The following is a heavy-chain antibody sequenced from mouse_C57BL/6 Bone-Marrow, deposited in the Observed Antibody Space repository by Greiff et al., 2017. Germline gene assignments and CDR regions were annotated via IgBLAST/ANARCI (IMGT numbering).Heavy chain of an antibody. V-gene: IGHV5-4*01. J-gene: IGHJ3*01. CDR2: ISDGGSYT. CDR3: ARDGVPSGFAY. Sequence: DVKLVESGGGLVKPGGSLKLSCAASGFTFSSYAMSWVRQTPEKRLEWVATISDGGSYTYYPDNVKGRFTLSRDNAKNNLYLQMSHLKSEDTAMYYCARDGVPSGFAYWGQGTLVTVSA. CDR1: GFTFSSYA. D-gene: IGHD5-1*01.